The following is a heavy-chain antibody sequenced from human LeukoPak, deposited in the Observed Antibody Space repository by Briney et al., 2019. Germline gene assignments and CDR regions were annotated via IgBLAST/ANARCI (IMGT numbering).Heavy chain of an antibody. D-gene: IGHD5-12*01. CDR3: ASGDSRRGGYDRTFDY. CDR1: GGTFSSYA. V-gene: IGHV1-69*04. Sequence: ASVKVSCKASGGTFSSYAISWVRQAPGQGLEWMGRIIPILGIANYAQKFQGRVTITADKSTSTAYMELSSLRSEDTAVYYCASGDSRRGGYDRTFDYWGQGTLVTVSS. J-gene: IGHJ4*02. CDR2: IIPILGIA.